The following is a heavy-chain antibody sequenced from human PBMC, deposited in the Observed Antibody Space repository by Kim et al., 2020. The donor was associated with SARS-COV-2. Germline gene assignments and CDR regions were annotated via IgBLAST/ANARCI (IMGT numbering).Heavy chain of an antibody. CDR2: ST. Sequence: STNYNPSLKSRVTISVDKSKNQFSLKLSSVTAADTAVYYCARDLRKDGMDVWGQGTTVTVSS. CDR3: ARDLRKDGMDV. V-gene: IGHV4-4*02. J-gene: IGHJ6*02.